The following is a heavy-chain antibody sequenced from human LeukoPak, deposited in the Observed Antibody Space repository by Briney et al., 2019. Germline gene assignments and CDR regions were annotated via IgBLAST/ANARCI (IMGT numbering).Heavy chain of an antibody. CDR3: ARATYHSSGWYGAFDY. CDR2: INHSGST. Sequence: PSQTLSLTCAVYGGSFSGYYWSWIRQPPGKGLEWIGEINHSGSTNYNPSLKSRVTISVDTSKNQISLKLSSVTAADTAAYYCARATYHSSGWYGAFDYWGQGTLVTVSS. CDR1: GGSFSGYY. D-gene: IGHD6-19*01. J-gene: IGHJ4*02. V-gene: IGHV4-34*01.